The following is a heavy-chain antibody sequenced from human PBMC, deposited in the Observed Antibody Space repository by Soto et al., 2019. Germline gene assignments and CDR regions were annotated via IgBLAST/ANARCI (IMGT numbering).Heavy chain of an antibody. Sequence: EVQLVESGGGLVQPGGSLRLSCAASGFTFSSYSMNWVRQAPGKGLEWVSYISSSSSTIYYADSVKGRFTISRDNAKNSLYLQMNSLRYEDTAVYYCAIRFIAARSGPGGAFDIWGQGTMVTVSS. J-gene: IGHJ3*02. D-gene: IGHD6-6*01. CDR3: AIRFIAARSGPGGAFDI. V-gene: IGHV3-48*02. CDR1: GFTFSSYS. CDR2: ISSSSSTI.